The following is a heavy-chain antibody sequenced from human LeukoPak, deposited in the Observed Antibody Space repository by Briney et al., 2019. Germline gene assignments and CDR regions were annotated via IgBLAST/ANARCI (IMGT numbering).Heavy chain of an antibody. CDR2: INPNSGGT. J-gene: IGHJ4*02. CDR3: ARVRNSGWYSTLDY. CDR1: GYTFTDYY. D-gene: IGHD6-19*01. V-gene: IGHV1-2*02. Sequence: ASVKVSCKASGYTFTDYYMHWVRQAPGQGLEWMGWINPNSGGTNYAQKFQGRVTMTRDTSISTAYMELSSLRSDDTAMYYCARVRNSGWYSTLDYWGQETLVTVSS.